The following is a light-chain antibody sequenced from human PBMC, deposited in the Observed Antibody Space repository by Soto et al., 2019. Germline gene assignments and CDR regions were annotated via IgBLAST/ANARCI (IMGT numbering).Light chain of an antibody. V-gene: IGLV2-23*02. Sequence: QSALTQPASLSGSPGQSITISCTGTRSDIGSYNSIAWYQQHPGKAPRVVIFGVTKRPSGISDRFSGSKSGYTASLTISGLQAEDEADYYCCSYAGSYTLVFGGGTKLTVL. J-gene: IGLJ2*01. CDR3: CSYAGSYTLV. CDR1: RSDIGSYNS. CDR2: GVT.